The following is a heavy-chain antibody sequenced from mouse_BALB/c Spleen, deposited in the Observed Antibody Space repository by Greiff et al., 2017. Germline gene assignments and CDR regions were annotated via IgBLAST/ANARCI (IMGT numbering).Heavy chain of an antibody. J-gene: IGHJ3*01. Sequence: VQLKESGPDLVKPSQSLSLTCTVTGYSITSGYSWDWIRPFPGNQLEWMGYIHYSGSTNYNPSLKSGTSIARDTSKNQFCLQFNSVTTEDTATYYCASSGLAWFAYWGQGTLVTVSA. CDR3: ASSGLAWFAY. V-gene: IGHV3-1*02. CDR1: GYSITSGYS. CDR2: IHYSGST.